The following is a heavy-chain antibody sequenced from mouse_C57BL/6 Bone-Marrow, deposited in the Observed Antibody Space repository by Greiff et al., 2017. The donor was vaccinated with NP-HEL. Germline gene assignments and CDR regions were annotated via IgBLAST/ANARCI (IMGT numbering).Heavy chain of an antibody. V-gene: IGHV5-12*01. J-gene: IGHJ4*01. CDR2: ISNGGGST. Sequence: EVQLVESGGGLVQPGGSLKLSCAASGFTFSDYYMYWVRQTPEKRLEWVAYISNGGGSTYYPDTVKGRFTISRDNAKNTLYLQMSRLTSEDTAMYYCARQRGTTVVAPYAMDYWGQGTSVTVSS. CDR3: ARQRGTTVVAPYAMDY. D-gene: IGHD1-1*01. CDR1: GFTFSDYY.